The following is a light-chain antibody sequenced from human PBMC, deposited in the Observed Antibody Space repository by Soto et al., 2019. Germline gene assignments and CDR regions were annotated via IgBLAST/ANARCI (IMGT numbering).Light chain of an antibody. Sequence: SQMTQSPSSLSASVGDRVTITCRASQTISSYLNWYQQKPGKAPKLLIYAASSLQSGVPSRFSGSGSGTDFTLTISSLEPEDFALYYCQQRSNWPITFGQGTRLEIK. CDR2: AAS. J-gene: IGKJ5*01. CDR3: QQRSNWPIT. V-gene: IGKV1-39*01. CDR1: QTISSY.